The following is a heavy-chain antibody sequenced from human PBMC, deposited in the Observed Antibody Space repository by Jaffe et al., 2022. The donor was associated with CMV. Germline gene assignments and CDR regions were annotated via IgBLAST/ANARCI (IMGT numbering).Heavy chain of an antibody. CDR2: ISTIGTIT. CDR1: GFTFSDYY. D-gene: IGHD2-2*01. CDR3: ARVSSNYHRTVFYGMDV. Sequence: QEQLVESGGGLVKPGGSLRVSCAASGFTFSDYYMTWVRQAPGKGLEWVSSISTIGTITYYADSVKGRFTISRDNAKNSLYLQMNSLRDEDTAVYYCARVSSNYHRTVFYGMDVWGQGTSVTVSS. V-gene: IGHV3-11*01. J-gene: IGHJ6*02.